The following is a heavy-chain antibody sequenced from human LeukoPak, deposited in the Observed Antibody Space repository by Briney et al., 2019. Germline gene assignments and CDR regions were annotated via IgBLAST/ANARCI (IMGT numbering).Heavy chain of an antibody. CDR2: IYYSGST. J-gene: IGHJ4*02. D-gene: IGHD3-16*02. V-gene: IGHV4-59*08. Sequence: SETLSLTCTVSGGSISSYYWSWIRQPPGKGLEWIGYIYYSGSTNYNPSLKSRVTISVDTSKNQFSLKLSSVTAADTAVYYCASQYYHYVWGSYRPSPFDYWGQGTLVTFSS. CDR1: GGSISSYY. CDR3: ASQYYHYVWGSYRPSPFDY.